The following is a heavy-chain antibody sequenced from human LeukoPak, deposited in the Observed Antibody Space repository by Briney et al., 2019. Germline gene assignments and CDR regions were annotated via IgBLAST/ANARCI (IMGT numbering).Heavy chain of an antibody. D-gene: IGHD6-13*01. V-gene: IGHV3-48*03. CDR2: ISSSGSTI. CDR1: GFTFSSYA. CDR3: AREAIAAAGKPFDY. Sequence: GGSLRLSCVASGFTFSSYAMSWVRQAAGKGLEWVSYISSSGSTIYYADSVKGRFTISRDNAKNSLYLQMNSLRAEDTAVYYCAREAIAAAGKPFDYWGQGTLVTVSS. J-gene: IGHJ4*02.